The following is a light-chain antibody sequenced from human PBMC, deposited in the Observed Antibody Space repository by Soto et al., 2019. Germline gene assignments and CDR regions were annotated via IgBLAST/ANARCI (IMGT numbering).Light chain of an antibody. CDR1: SSDVGGYNY. Sequence: QSVLTQPRSVSGSPGQSVTISCTGTSSDVGGYNYVSWYQQHPGKAPKLMIYDVSKLPSGVPDRFSGSKSGNTASLTISGLQGEEAGVYYCCAYARSYPWVFGGGTKLTVL. J-gene: IGLJ3*02. V-gene: IGLV2-11*01. CDR2: DVS. CDR3: CAYARSYPWV.